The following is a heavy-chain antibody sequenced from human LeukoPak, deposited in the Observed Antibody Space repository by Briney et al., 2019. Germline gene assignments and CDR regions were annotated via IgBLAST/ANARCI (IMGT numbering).Heavy chain of an antibody. D-gene: IGHD3-10*01. Sequence: GESLRLSCAASGFTFSSYAMTWVRQAPGKGLEWVSTITGQSNNIWYADSVKGRFTISRDNPKNTVYLQMNSLRVEDTATYYCAKSKGSGTYCFDYWGQGSLVTVSS. CDR3: AKSKGSGTYCFDY. J-gene: IGHJ4*02. CDR1: GFTFSSYA. V-gene: IGHV3-23*01. CDR2: ITGQSNNI.